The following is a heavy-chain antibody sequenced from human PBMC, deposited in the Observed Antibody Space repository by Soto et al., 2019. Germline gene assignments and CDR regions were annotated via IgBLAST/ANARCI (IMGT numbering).Heavy chain of an antibody. CDR1: GFTFSTYA. V-gene: IGHV3-23*01. J-gene: IGHJ4*02. D-gene: IGHD3-10*01. CDR2: LSGSGGTT. Sequence: EVQLLVSGGGLVQPGGSLRLSCSTSGFTFSTYAMNWVRQAPGKGLEWVSALSGSGGTTYDADSVRGRFTISRDNSKNNRFLEMSRLRAEDTALYYCAKQRAGYGSGSDIFYFDFWGQGTLVTVSS. CDR3: AKQRAGYGSGSDIFYFDF.